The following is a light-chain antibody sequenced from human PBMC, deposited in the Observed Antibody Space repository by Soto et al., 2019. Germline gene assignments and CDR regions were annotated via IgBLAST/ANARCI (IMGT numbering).Light chain of an antibody. J-gene: IGKJ5*01. Sequence: DIQLTQSPSFLSASEGARVSITCRASQGISSYLAWYQQKPGKAPKLLIYAASTLQSGVPSRFSGSGSGTEFTLTISSLQPEDFATYYCQQLNSYSITFGQGTRLEIK. CDR1: QGISSY. CDR3: QQLNSYSIT. CDR2: AAS. V-gene: IGKV1-9*01.